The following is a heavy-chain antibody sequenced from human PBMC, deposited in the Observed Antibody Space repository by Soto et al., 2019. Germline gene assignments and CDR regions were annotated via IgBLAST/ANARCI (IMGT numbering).Heavy chain of an antibody. CDR1: GFTVSNNY. CDR3: GTRGGGGGY. CDR2: IYSGGYT. D-gene: IGHD3-10*01. V-gene: IGHV3-53*01. Sequence: EVQLVESGGGLIQPGGSLRLSCAVSGFTVSNNYMSWVRQAPGKGLEGVSVIYSGGYTAYGDSVKGRFTISRDNSKNPQYPQMESLGADAAGVFYGGTRGGGGGYWGQGTLVTVSS. J-gene: IGHJ4*02.